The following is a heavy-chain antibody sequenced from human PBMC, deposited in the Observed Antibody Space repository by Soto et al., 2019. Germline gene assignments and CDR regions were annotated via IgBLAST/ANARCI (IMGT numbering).Heavy chain of an antibody. CDR3: AKEGGVRGGYFDY. V-gene: IGHV3-23*01. D-gene: IGHD3-10*01. CDR1: GFTFSSYA. CDR2: ISGSGGST. J-gene: IGHJ4*02. Sequence: EVQLLESGGGLVQPGGALRLSCAASGFTFSSYAMSWVRQAPGTGLEWVSAISGSGGSTYYADSVKGRFTISRDNSKNTLYLQMNSLRAEDTAVYYCAKEGGVRGGYFDYLGQCTLVTVSS.